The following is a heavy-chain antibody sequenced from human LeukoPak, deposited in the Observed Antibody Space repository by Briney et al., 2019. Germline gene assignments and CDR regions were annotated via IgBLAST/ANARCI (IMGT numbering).Heavy chain of an antibody. CDR2: IKQDGSEK. J-gene: IGHJ5*02. V-gene: IGHV3-7*01. Sequence: GGSLRLSCGASGFTFTSYWMSWVRQAPGKGLEWVASIKQDGSEKYYLDSVKGRFTISRDNTQNSVSLQMNSLRAEDTAIYYCARQAGSGWLKEYHWFGPWGQGTLVTVSS. CDR1: GFTFTSYW. CDR3: ARQAGSGWLKEYHWFGP. D-gene: IGHD6-19*01.